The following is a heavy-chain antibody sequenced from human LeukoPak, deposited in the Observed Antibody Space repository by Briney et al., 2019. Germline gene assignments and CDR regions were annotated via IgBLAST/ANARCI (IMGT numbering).Heavy chain of an antibody. Sequence: GGSLRLSCAASGFTFSSYAMSWVRQAPGKGLEWVSAISGSGGSTYYADSVKGRFTISRDNSKNTPYLQMNSLRAEDTAVYYCATYYGDYDAFDIWGQGTMVTVSS. CDR3: ATYYGDYDAFDI. CDR2: ISGSGGST. CDR1: GFTFSSYA. D-gene: IGHD4-17*01. V-gene: IGHV3-23*01. J-gene: IGHJ3*02.